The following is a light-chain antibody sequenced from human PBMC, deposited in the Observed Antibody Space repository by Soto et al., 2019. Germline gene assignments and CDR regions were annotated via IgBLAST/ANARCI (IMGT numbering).Light chain of an antibody. CDR3: QQANSFPFT. Sequence: DIQMTQSPSSVSASIGDRVTITCRASQHISTWLAWYQQKPGKAPQLLIYAASSLQSGVPSRFSGSGSGTDFTLTISSLQPEDSATYYCQQANSFPFTFGQGTRLEI. V-gene: IGKV1-12*01. CDR2: AAS. J-gene: IGKJ2*01. CDR1: QHISTW.